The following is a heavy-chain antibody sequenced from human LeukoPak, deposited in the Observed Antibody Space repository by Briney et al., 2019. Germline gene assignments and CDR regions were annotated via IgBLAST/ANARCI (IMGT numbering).Heavy chain of an antibody. CDR1: GFNFSDYY. Sequence: GGSLRLSCAASGFNFSDYYMSWIRQAPGKGLEWVSYISSSGFSTYYAGSVKGRFTISRDNARNSLYLQMNSLAPEDTALYYCARGKRRFDYWGQGTLVTVSP. CDR3: ARGKRRFDY. V-gene: IGHV3-11*01. CDR2: ISSSGFST. J-gene: IGHJ4*02.